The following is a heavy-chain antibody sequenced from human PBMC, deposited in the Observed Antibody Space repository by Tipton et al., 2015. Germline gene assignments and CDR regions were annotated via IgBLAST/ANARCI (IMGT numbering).Heavy chain of an antibody. CDR1: GGSISSRTW. J-gene: IGHJ3*02. Sequence: TLSLTCAVSGGSISSRTWWSWVRQPPGKGLEWIGEIYHSGSTNYSPSLKSRVTISVDKSKNQFSLKLSSVTAADTAVYYCARAPGATKPLDIWGQGTMVTVSS. CDR3: ARAPGATKPLDI. D-gene: IGHD3-10*01. V-gene: IGHV4-4*02. CDR2: IYHSGST.